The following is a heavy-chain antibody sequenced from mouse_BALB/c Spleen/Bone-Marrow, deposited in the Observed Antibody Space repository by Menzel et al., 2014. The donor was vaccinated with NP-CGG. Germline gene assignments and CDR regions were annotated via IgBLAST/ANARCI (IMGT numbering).Heavy chain of an antibody. J-gene: IGHJ4*01. CDR2: IGSGSSTX. Sequence: EVQLQESGGGLVQPGGSRKLSCAASGFTFSSLGMHWVRQAPEKGLEWVAYIGSGSSTXYYADTVKGRFTISRDNPKNTLFLQMTSLRSEDTAMYYCARSGYYGSSPYYAMDYWGQGTSVTVSS. CDR1: GFTFSSLG. V-gene: IGHV5-17*02. D-gene: IGHD1-1*01. CDR3: ARSGYYGSSPYYAMDY.